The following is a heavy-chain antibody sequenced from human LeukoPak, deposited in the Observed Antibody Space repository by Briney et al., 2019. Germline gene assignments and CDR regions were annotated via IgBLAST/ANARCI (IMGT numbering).Heavy chain of an antibody. CDR2: ISSSSSYI. CDR1: GFTFSSYS. J-gene: IGHJ4*02. CDR3: ARDSFGGVTRDFDY. Sequence: PGGSLRLSCAASGFTFSSYSMNWVRQAPGKGLEWVSSISSSSSYIYYADSVKGRFTIYRDNAKNSLYLQMNSLRAEDTAVYYCARDSFGGVTRDFDYWGQGTLVTVSS. D-gene: IGHD3-16*01. V-gene: IGHV3-21*01.